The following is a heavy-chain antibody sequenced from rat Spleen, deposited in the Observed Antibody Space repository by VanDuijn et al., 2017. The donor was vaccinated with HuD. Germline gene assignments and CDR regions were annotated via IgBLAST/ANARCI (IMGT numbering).Heavy chain of an antibody. D-gene: IGHD1-12*02. Sequence: EVQLVESGGGLVQPGRSLKLSCAASGFTFSNYYMAWVRQAPTKGLEWVAYISAGGDNTYYRDSVKGRFTISRDNAKSTLYLQLDSLRSEDTATYYCASRFPITMMVDDGYYWGQGVMVTVSS. J-gene: IGHJ2*01. V-gene: IGHV5-25*01. CDR2: ISAGGDNT. CDR3: ASRFPITMMVDDGYY. CDR1: GFTFSNYY.